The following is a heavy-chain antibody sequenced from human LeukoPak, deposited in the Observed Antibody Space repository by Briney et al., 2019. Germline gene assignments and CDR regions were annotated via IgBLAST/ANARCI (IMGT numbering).Heavy chain of an antibody. CDR3: ARDLLGYGSGTYYFDY. Sequence: ASVKVSCKASGYTFTSYYMHWVRQAPGQGLEWMGIINPSGGSTSYAQKFQGRVTMTRDMSTSTVYMELSSLRSEDTAVYYCARDLLGYGSGTYYFDYWGQGTLVTVSS. V-gene: IGHV1-46*01. D-gene: IGHD3-10*01. J-gene: IGHJ4*02. CDR2: INPSGGST. CDR1: GYTFTSYY.